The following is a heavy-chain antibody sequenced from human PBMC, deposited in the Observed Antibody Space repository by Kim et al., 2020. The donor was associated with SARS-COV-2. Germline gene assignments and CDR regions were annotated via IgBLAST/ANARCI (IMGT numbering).Heavy chain of an antibody. Sequence: GGSLRLSCAASGFTFSNYAMSWVRQAPGKGLEWVALIGSSGSDTYYADSVKGRFTFSRDNSKNTLYLQMSSLGADDTALYYCVRDWSRSSWYGMDVWGQGTTVIVSS. CDR1: GFTFSNYA. V-gene: IGHV3-23*01. J-gene: IGHJ6*02. D-gene: IGHD2-2*01. CDR2: IGSSGSDT. CDR3: VRDWSRSSWYGMDV.